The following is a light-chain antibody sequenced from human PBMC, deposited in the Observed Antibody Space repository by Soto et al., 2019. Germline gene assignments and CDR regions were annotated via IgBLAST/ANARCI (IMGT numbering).Light chain of an antibody. CDR2: SND. V-gene: IGLV1-44*01. CDR3: AAWDDSLNGWV. Sequence: QSVLTQAPSASGTPGQRVTISCSGSSSNIGSNTVTWYQQVPGTAPKLLIYSNDQLPSGVPDRFSGSKSGTSASLAIAGLQSEDEADYYCAAWDDSLNGWVFGGGTKLTVL. J-gene: IGLJ3*02. CDR1: SSNIGSNT.